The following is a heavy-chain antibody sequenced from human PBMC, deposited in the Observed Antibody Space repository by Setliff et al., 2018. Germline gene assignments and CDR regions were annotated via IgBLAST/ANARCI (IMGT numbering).Heavy chain of an antibody. Sequence: SVKVSCKTSGGTFSSFAVSWVRQAPGQRXEXXXRXXXXXXXXXXXXXXXXRXTITXXESTSTAYMELRSLRSDDTAVYYCARSDHYYGSGSTADYYYYGMDVWGQGTTVTVS. CDR2: XXXXXXXX. J-gene: IGHJ6*02. CDR1: GGTFSSFA. V-gene: IGHV1-69*11. D-gene: IGHD3-10*01. CDR3: ARSDHYYGSGSTADYYYYGMDV.